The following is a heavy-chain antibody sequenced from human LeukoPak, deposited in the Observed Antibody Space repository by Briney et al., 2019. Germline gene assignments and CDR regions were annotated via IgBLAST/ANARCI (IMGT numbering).Heavy chain of an antibody. CDR2: ISGSGGST. Sequence: GGSLRLSCVASGFTFSSYATSWVRQAPGKGLEWVSLISGSGGSTYYADSVKGRFTISRDNSKNTLYLQMNSLRAEDTAVYYCSKRSSGGWSDYWGQGTLVTVSS. CDR1: GFTFSSYA. J-gene: IGHJ4*02. V-gene: IGHV3-23*01. D-gene: IGHD6-19*01. CDR3: SKRSSGGWSDY.